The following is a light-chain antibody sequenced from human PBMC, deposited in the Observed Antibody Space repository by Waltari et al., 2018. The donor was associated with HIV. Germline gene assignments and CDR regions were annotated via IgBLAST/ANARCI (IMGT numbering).Light chain of an antibody. V-gene: IGLV2-11*01. J-gene: IGLJ3*02. CDR1: SSAVGGYKY. CDR3: CSYAGSYSLV. Sequence: QSALTQPRPVSGSPGQSVTISCTGTSSAVGGYKYVSWYQQHPGKAPKLMIYDVSKRPSGVPDRFSGSKSGNTASLTISGLQAEDEADYYCCSYAGSYSLVFGGGTKLTVL. CDR2: DVS.